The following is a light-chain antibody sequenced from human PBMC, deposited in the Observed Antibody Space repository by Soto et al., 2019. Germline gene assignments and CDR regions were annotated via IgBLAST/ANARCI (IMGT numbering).Light chain of an antibody. Sequence: EIVMTQSPATLSVSPGERATLSCRASQSVSSNLAWYQQKPGQAPRLLIYGASTRATGIPARFSGSGSGTEFTLTISCLQSEDFVFYYCQQYNDWPLTFGPGTKVDIQ. CDR3: QQYNDWPLT. J-gene: IGKJ3*01. V-gene: IGKV3-15*01. CDR2: GAS. CDR1: QSVSSN.